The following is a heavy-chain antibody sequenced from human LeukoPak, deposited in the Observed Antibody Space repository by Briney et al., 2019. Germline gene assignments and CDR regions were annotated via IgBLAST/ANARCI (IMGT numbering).Heavy chain of an antibody. V-gene: IGHV1-2*02. CDR3: ARGLKAYDSSGYYYGGRGYYFDY. Sequence: GASVKVSCKASGYTFTGYYIHWVRQAPGQGLEWMGWINPNSGGTNYAQKFQGRVTMTRDTSISTAYMELSRLRSDDTAVYYCARGLKAYDSSGYYYGGRGYYFDYWGQGTLVTVSS. CDR1: GYTFTGYY. CDR2: INPNSGGT. J-gene: IGHJ4*02. D-gene: IGHD3-22*01.